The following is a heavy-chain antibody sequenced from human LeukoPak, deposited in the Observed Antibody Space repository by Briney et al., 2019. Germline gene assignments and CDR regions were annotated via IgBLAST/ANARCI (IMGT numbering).Heavy chain of an antibody. V-gene: IGHV4-59*01. CDR3: ARDRKAAWEGAFDI. D-gene: IGHD1-26*01. Sequence: SETLSLTCTVSGGSISSYYWSWIRQPPGKELEWIGYIYYSGSTNYNPSLKSRVTISVDTSKNQFSLKLSSVTAADTAVYYCARDRKAAWEGAFDIWGQGTMVTVSS. CDR2: IYYSGST. CDR1: GGSISSYY. J-gene: IGHJ3*02.